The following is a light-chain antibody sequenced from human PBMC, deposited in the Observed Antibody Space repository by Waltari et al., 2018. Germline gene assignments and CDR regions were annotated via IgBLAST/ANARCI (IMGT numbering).Light chain of an antibody. CDR1: QDISNN. Sequence: DIQLTQSPSSLSASVGDRVTITCQANQDISNNLAWYQQKPGKVPKLLIYKSSTLQSGVPSRFSGSASGTDFTLTISSLQPEDFATYYRQHGFGSPYSFGQGTKVEIK. V-gene: IGKV1-9*01. CDR2: KSS. J-gene: IGKJ2*03. CDR3: QHGFGSPYS.